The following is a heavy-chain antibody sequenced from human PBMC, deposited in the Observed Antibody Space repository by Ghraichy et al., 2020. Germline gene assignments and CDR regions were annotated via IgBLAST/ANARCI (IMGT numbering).Heavy chain of an antibody. Sequence: GESLNISCAASGFTFTDYWMHWVRQAPGKGLVWVSRINTDGTIYADSVQGRFTISRDNARNTLYLQMNSLRGEDTAVYYCAREKVGYDSTGWNYVYYGMDVWGQGTTVTVSS. V-gene: IGHV3-74*01. CDR2: INTDGTI. D-gene: IGHD3-22*01. J-gene: IGHJ6*02. CDR3: AREKVGYDSTGWNYVYYGMDV. CDR1: GFTFTDYW.